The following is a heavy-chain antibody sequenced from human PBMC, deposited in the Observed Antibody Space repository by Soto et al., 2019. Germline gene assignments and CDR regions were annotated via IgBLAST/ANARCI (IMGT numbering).Heavy chain of an antibody. CDR3: AKDRLGDYYYYGMDV. Sequence: EVQLLQSGGGLVQPGGSLRLSCVGSGFTFSRYAMIWVRQTPGKGLEWVSGIGDRGTTTYYADSVKGRFTISRDNSGNILFLQMNSLRAEDTAVYYCAKDRLGDYYYYGMDVWGQGTTVTVS. CDR2: IGDRGTTT. CDR1: GFTFSRYA. D-gene: IGHD4-17*01. J-gene: IGHJ6*02. V-gene: IGHV3-23*01.